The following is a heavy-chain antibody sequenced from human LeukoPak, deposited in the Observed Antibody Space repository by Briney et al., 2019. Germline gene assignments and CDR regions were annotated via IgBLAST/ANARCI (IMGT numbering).Heavy chain of an antibody. CDR2: INIDERIT. Sequence: GGSLRLSCVASGFTFRAYWMHWVRQAPGKGLVWVSYINIDERITGYADSVKGRFTISRDNAKNTLYLQMNSLRVEDTAIYYCFREGGDWGQGTLVTVSS. J-gene: IGHJ4*02. CDR1: GFTFRAYW. D-gene: IGHD3-10*01. V-gene: IGHV3-74*01. CDR3: FREGGD.